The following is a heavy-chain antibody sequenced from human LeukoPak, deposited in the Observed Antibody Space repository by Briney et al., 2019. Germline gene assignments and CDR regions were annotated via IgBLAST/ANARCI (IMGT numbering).Heavy chain of an antibody. V-gene: IGHV4-59*08. CDR2: IYYSGST. D-gene: IGHD3-10*01. Sequence: SETLSLTCTVSGGSISSYYRSWIRQPPGKGLEWIGYIYYSGSTNYNPSLKSRVTISVDTSKNQFSLKLSSVTAADTAVYYCARLMVRSASFQHWGQGTLVTVSS. J-gene: IGHJ1*01. CDR1: GGSISSYY. CDR3: ARLMVRSASFQH.